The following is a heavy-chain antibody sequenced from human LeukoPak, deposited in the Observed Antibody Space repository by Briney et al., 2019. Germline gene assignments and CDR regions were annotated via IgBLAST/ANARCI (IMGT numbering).Heavy chain of an antibody. CDR1: GGSISSSSYY. CDR2: IYYSGST. Sequence: SETLSLTCTVSGGSISSSSYYWGWIRQPPGKGLEWIGSIYYSGSTYYNPSLKSRVTMSLGTSKNQFSLKLSSVTAADTAVYYCARHRVEVVVVAATPPDSWGQGTLVTVSS. D-gene: IGHD2-15*01. V-gene: IGHV4-39*01. J-gene: IGHJ4*02. CDR3: ARHRVEVVVVAATPPDS.